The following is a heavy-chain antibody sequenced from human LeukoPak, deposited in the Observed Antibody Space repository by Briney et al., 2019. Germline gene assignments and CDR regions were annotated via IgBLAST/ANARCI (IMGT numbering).Heavy chain of an antibody. D-gene: IGHD3-16*01. CDR1: GGSISSYY. J-gene: IGHJ4*02. V-gene: IGHV4-59*08. CDR2: IYYSGRT. Sequence: SETLSLTCTVSGGSISSYYWSWIRQPPGKGLEWIGYIYYSGRTNYNPSLKSRVTISVDTSKNQFSLKLSSVTAADTAVYYCARHGGGLPYYFDYWGQGTLVTVSS. CDR3: ARHGGGLPYYFDY.